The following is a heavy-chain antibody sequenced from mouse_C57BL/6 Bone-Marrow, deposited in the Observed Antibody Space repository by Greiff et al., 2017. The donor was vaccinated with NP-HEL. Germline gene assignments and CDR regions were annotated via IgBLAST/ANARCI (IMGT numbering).Heavy chain of an antibody. V-gene: IGHV1-9*01. D-gene: IGHD2-4*01. CDR3: ARDNYDYDGYAMDY. CDR1: GYTFTGYW. J-gene: IGHJ4*01. CDR2: ILPGSGCT. Sequence: QVQLQQSGAELMKPGASVKLSCKATGYTFTGYWIEWVKQRPGHGLEWIGEILPGSGCTNYNEKFKGKATFTADTSSNTAYMQLSSLTTEDSAIYYCARDNYDYDGYAMDYWGQGTSVTVSS.